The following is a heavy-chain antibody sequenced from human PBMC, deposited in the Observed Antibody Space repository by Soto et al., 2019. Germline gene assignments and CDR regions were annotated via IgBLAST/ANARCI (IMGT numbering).Heavy chain of an antibody. D-gene: IGHD1-26*01. CDR1: GFTFSSYS. J-gene: IGHJ5*02. V-gene: IGHV3-21*01. Sequence: PGGSLRLSCAASGFTFSSYSMNWVRQAPGKGLEWVSSISSSSSYIYYADSVKGRFTISRDNAENSLYLQMNSLRAEDTAVYYCARGTNSGSYEFDPWGQGTLVTVSS. CDR3: ARGTNSGSYEFDP. CDR2: ISSSSSYI.